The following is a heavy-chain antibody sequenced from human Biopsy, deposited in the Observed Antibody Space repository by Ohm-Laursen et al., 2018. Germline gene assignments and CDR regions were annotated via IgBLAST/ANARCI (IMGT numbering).Heavy chain of an antibody. J-gene: IGHJ4*02. CDR3: ARGGRLAASGTGDY. Sequence: SETLSLTCSVYGGSFSGYFLTWIRQPPGRGLEWIVEINHSGVTYYNPSLESRLTISGDTSRNQFSLRLTSLTAADTAVYYCARGGRLAASGTGDYWGQGTLVTVSS. CDR1: GGSFSGYF. CDR2: INHSGVT. V-gene: IGHV4-34*01. D-gene: IGHD6-13*01.